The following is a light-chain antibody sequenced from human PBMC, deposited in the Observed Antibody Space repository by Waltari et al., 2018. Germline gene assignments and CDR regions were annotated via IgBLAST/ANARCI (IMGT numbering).Light chain of an antibody. CDR3: QTGGHGTWV. V-gene: IGLV4-69*01. CDR2: VKSDGSH. J-gene: IGLJ3*02. Sequence: QLVLTQSPSASASLGASVKLTCTLSSGPRTNIIAWLQQQPEKGPRSLMNVKSDGSHNKGVGIPDRFSGSSSGAERYLTISSLQSEDEADYYCQTGGHGTWVFGGGTRLTVL. CDR1: SGPRTNI.